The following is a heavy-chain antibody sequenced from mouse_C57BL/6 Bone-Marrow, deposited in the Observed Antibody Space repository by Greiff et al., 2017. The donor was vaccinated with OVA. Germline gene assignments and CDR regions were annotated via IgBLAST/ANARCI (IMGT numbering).Heavy chain of an antibody. V-gene: IGHV5-15*01. D-gene: IGHD2-2*01. CDR3: ARLWFGYCDH. CDR2: ISNLAYSI. CDR1: GFTFSDYG. Sequence: EVKLVESGGGLVQPGGSLKLSCAASGFTFSDYGMAWVRQAPRKGPEWVAFISNLAYSIYYADTVTGRFTLSREKAKNTLYLEMSRLRAEDAAMYYCARLWFGYCDHWGTGTTVTVSS. J-gene: IGHJ1*03.